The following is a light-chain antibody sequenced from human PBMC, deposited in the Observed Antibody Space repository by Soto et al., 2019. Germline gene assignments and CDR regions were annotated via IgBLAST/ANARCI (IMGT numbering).Light chain of an antibody. Sequence: EIVLTQSPGTLSLSPGQRATLSCRARQSVSSSYLAWYQQRPGQAPRLLIYGASIRATGIPDRFSGSGSGTDCTLTISRLEPEDFAVYYCQQSGSSPWTFGQGTKVEIK. CDR1: QSVSSSY. J-gene: IGKJ1*01. CDR3: QQSGSSPWT. CDR2: GAS. V-gene: IGKV3-20*01.